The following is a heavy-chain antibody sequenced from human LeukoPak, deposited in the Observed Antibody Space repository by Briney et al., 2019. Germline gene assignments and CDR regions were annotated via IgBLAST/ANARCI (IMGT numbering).Heavy chain of an antibody. CDR2: IRGSGGDS. CDR1: GFSFSTYS. Sequence: GGSLRLSCRASGFSFSTYSMNWIRQAPGKGLEWVAYIRGSGGDSYHTDSVKGRFTISRDNAKTSVYLQMNSLRAEDTAVYYCARTSSSGYYYRDAFDIWGQGTMVTVSP. J-gene: IGHJ3*02. V-gene: IGHV3-11*01. CDR3: ARTSSSGYYYRDAFDI. D-gene: IGHD3-22*01.